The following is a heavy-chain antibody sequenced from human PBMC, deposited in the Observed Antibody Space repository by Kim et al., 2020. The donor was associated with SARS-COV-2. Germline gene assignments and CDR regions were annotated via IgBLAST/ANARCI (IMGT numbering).Heavy chain of an antibody. V-gene: IGHV3-73*01. D-gene: IGHD3-10*01. Sequence: GGSLRLSCAASGFTFSGSAMHWVRQASGKGLEWVGRIRSKANSYATAYAASVKGRFTISRDDSKNTAYLQMNSLKTEDTAVYYCTRFRMVRGAADAFDIWGQGTMVTVSS. CDR3: TRFRMVRGAADAFDI. J-gene: IGHJ3*02. CDR1: GFTFSGSA. CDR2: IRSKANSYAT.